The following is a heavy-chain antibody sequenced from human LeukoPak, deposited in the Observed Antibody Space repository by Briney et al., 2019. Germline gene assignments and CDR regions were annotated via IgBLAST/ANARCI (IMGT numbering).Heavy chain of an antibody. V-gene: IGHV4-34*01. Sequence: SETLSLTCAVYGGSFSGYYWRWLRQPPGKGLEWIGEINHSGSTNYNPSLKSRVTISVDTSKNQFSLELSSVTAADTAVYYCARVRATGAFDYWGQGTLVTVSS. D-gene: IGHD5-12*01. CDR2: INHSGST. CDR3: ARVRATGAFDY. J-gene: IGHJ4*02. CDR1: GGSFSGYY.